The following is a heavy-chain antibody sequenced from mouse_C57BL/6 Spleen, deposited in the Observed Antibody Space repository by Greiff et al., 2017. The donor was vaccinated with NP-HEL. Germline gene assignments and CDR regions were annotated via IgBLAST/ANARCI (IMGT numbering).Heavy chain of an antibody. CDR1: GYTFTSYW. V-gene: IGHV1-52*01. CDR2: IDPSDSET. J-gene: IGHJ1*03. D-gene: IGHD1-1*01. CDR3: ARDYYYGSSYWYFDV. Sequence: QVHVKQLGAELVRPGSSVKLSCKASGYTFTSYWMHWVKQRPIQGLEWIGNIDPSDSETHYNQKFKDKATLTVDKSSSTAYMQLSSLTSEDSAVYYCARDYYYGSSYWYFDVWGTGTTVTVSS.